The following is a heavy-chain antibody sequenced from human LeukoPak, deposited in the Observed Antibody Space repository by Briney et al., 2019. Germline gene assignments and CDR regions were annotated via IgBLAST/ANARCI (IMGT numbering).Heavy chain of an antibody. J-gene: IGHJ4*02. CDR3: AKDGRYYDFWSGLPTHPDY. V-gene: IGHV3-30*18. CDR2: ISYDGSNK. CDR1: GFTFANAW. D-gene: IGHD3-3*01. Sequence: GGSLRLSCAASGFTFANAWMSWVRQAPGKGLEWVAVISYDGSNKYYADSVKGRFTISRDNSKNTLYLQMNSLRAEDTAVYYCAKDGRYYDFWSGLPTHPDYWGQGTLVTVSS.